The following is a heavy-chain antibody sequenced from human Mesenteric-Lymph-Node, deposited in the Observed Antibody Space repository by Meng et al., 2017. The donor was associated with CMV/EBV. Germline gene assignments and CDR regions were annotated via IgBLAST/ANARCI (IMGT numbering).Heavy chain of an antibody. D-gene: IGHD1-1*01. V-gene: IGHV3-30-3*01. CDR1: GFKFSDAW. J-gene: IGHJ6*02. Sequence: GESLKISCAASGFKFSDAWMNWVRQTPAKGLEWVATISYDVSNKYYADSVKGRFTISRDNSKNTLYLQVSSLRPEDTALYYCARDVVEYFYYGMDVWGQGTTVTVSS. CDR2: ISYDVSNK. CDR3: ARDVVEYFYYGMDV.